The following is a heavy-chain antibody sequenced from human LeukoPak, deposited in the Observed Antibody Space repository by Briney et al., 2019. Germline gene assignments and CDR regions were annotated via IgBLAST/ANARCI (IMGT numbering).Heavy chain of an antibody. V-gene: IGHV4-34*01. Sequence: SETLSLTCAVYGGSFSGYYWSWIRQPPGKGLEWIGEINHSGSTNYNPSLKSRVTISVDTSKNQFSLKLSSVTAADTAVYYCARLGPYDSSGYYHDFDYWGQGTLVTVSS. CDR2: INHSGST. D-gene: IGHD3-22*01. J-gene: IGHJ4*02. CDR3: ARLGPYDSSGYYHDFDY. CDR1: GGSFSGYY.